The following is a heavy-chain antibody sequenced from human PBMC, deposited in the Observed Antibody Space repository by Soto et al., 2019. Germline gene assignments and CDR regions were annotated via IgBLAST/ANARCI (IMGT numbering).Heavy chain of an antibody. CDR2: INAGNGNT. J-gene: IGHJ4*02. CDR1: GYAFTIYA. D-gene: IGHD6-13*01. CDR3: ARDVAAADY. V-gene: IGHV1-3*01. Sequence: ASVNVYCKAAGYAFTIYAMHWVRQAPGQRLEWMGWINAGNGNTKYSQKFQGRVTITRDTSASTAYMELSSLRSEDTAVYYCARDVAAADYWGQGTLVTVSS.